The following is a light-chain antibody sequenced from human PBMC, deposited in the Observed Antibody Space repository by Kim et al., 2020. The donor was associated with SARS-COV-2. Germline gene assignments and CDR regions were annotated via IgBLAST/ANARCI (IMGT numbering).Light chain of an antibody. CDR3: QSYDSSNVV. J-gene: IGLJ2*01. CDR1: SGSIASTY. CDR2: EDN. V-gene: IGLV6-57*03. Sequence: GKTVTISRTRSSGSIASTYVQWYQQRPGSAPTTVIYEDNQRPSGVPDRFSGSIDSSSNSASLTISGLKTEDEADYYCQSYDSSNVVFGGGTQLTVL.